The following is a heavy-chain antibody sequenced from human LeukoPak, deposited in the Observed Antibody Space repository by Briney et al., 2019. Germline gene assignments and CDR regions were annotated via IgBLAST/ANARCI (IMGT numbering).Heavy chain of an antibody. V-gene: IGHV3-33*01. CDR3: ARDLSAAFDF. CDR1: GFPFSSYG. CDR2: LVYDERS. D-gene: IGHD6-19*01. J-gene: IGHJ4*02. Sequence: GGSLRLSCAASGFPFSSYGMHWVCQAPGKGLEWVARLVYDERSDYADSVKGRFSISRDNSKNTLFLDMSDLRVEDTAVYYCARDLSAAFDFWGQGVLVTVSS.